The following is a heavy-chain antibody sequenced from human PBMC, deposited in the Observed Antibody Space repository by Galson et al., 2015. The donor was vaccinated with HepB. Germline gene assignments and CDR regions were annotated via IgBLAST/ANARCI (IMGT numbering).Heavy chain of an antibody. Sequence: SLRLSCAASGFTFSSYSMYWVRQAPGKGLEWVSSISSSSSYIYYADSVKGRFTISRDNAKNSLYLQMNSLRAEDTAVYYCARESNWGSDYYYYGMDVWGQGTTVTVSS. CDR1: GFTFSSYS. J-gene: IGHJ6*02. CDR2: ISSSSSYI. D-gene: IGHD7-27*01. CDR3: ARESNWGSDYYYYGMDV. V-gene: IGHV3-21*01.